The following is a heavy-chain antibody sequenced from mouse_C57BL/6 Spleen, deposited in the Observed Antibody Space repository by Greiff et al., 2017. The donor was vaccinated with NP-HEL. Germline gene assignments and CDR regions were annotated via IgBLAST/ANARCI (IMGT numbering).Heavy chain of an antibody. CDR2: IWTGGGT. V-gene: IGHV2-9-1*01. Sequence: VQLQQSGPGLVAPSQSLSITCTVSGFSLTSYAISWVRQPPGKGLEWLGVIWTGGGTNYNSALKSRLSISKDNSKSQVFLKMNSLQTDDTARYYCARISTSSYYAMDYWGQGTSVTVSS. CDR3: ARISTSSYYAMDY. D-gene: IGHD4-1*02. J-gene: IGHJ4*01. CDR1: GFSLTSYA.